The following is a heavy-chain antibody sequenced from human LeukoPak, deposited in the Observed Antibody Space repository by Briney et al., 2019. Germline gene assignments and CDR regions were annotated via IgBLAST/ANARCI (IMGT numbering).Heavy chain of an antibody. CDR3: ARGQRITMVRGAVSP. J-gene: IGHJ5*02. D-gene: IGHD3-10*01. CDR1: GGSFSGYY. CDR2: INHSGST. Sequence: SETLSLTCAVYGGSFSGYYWSWIRQPPGKGLEWIGEINHSGSTNYNPSLKSRVTISVDTSKNQFSLKLSSVTAADTAVYYCARGQRITMVRGAVSPWGQGTPVTVSS. V-gene: IGHV4-34*01.